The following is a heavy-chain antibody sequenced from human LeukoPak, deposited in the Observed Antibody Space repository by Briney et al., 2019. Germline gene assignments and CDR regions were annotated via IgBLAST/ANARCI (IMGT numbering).Heavy chain of an antibody. J-gene: IGHJ4*02. CDR1: GDSVSSNSAT. CDR3: ARGSSSNSWYFDY. D-gene: IGHD6-13*01. V-gene: IGHV6-1*01. Sequence: SQTLSLTCAISGDSVSSNSATWTWIRQSPSRGLEWLGRTYYRSRWYNEYAESVESRISVSPDTSKNQFSLQLNSVTPEDTAVYYCARGSSSNSWYFDYWGQGTPVTVSS. CDR2: TYYRSRWYN.